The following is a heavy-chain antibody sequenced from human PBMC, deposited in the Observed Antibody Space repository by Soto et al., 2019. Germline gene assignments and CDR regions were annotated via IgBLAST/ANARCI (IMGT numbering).Heavy chain of an antibody. D-gene: IGHD2-15*01. V-gene: IGHV3-13*04. CDR2: IGTAGDT. CDR3: ARVPLLLIVVVVAAYYNWFDP. Sequence: PGGSLRLSWAASGFTFVSYDMHWVRQATGKGLEWVSAIGTAGDTYYPGSVKGRFTISRENAKNSLYLQMNSLRAGDTAVYYCARVPLLLIVVVVAAYYNWFDPWGQGTLVTVSS. J-gene: IGHJ5*02. CDR1: GFTFVSYD.